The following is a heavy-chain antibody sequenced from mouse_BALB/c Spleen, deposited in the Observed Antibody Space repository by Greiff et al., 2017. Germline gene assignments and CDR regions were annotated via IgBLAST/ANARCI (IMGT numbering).Heavy chain of an antibody. Sequence: QVQLQQSGAELVKPGASVKLSCKASGYTFTSYWMHWVKQRPGQGLEWIGEIDPSDSYTNYNQKFKGKATLTVDKSSSTAYMQLSSLTSEDSAVYYCARSGGTVVARGYAMDYWGQGTSVTVSS. V-gene: IGHV1-69*02. J-gene: IGHJ4*01. CDR3: ARSGGTVVARGYAMDY. D-gene: IGHD1-1*01. CDR1: GYTFTSYW. CDR2: IDPSDSYT.